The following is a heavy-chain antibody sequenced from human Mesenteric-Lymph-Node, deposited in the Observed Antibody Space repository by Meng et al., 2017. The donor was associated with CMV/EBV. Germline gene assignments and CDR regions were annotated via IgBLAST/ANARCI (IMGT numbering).Heavy chain of an antibody. CDR3: AKDKGPSGLYYFES. J-gene: IGHJ4*02. CDR2: ISYDGIDK. Sequence: ASGFTFSSHGMHWVRQAPGKGLEWVAVISYDGIDKYYADSVKGRFTISRDNSKNTLSLQMNSLRAEDTAVYYCAKDKGPSGLYYFESWGQGTLVTVSS. D-gene: IGHD6-19*01. CDR1: GFTFSSHG. V-gene: IGHV3-30*18.